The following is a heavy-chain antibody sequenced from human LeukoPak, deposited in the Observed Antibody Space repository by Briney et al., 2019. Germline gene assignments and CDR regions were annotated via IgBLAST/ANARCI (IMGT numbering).Heavy chain of an antibody. Sequence: ASVKVSCKASGYTFTGYYMHWVRQAPGQGLERMGWISPNSGGTNYAQKFQGRVTMTRNTSISTAYMELSSLRSEDTAVYYCARGLSITIWGQGTLVTVCS. CDR2: ISPNSGGT. V-gene: IGHV1-2*02. J-gene: IGHJ4*02. CDR3: ARGLSITI. CDR1: GYTFTGYY. D-gene: IGHD3-10*01.